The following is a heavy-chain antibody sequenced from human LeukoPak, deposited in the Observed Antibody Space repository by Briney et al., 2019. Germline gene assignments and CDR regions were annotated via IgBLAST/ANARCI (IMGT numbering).Heavy chain of an antibody. Sequence: GGSLRLSCAASGFTFSTYGMSWVRQAPGKGLEWVSSISTTGGSTQYADSVKGRFTISRDNSKNTLYLQMNSLRAEVTAVYYCAKDPLMGMDVWGQGTTVTVSS. CDR3: AKDPLMGMDV. CDR2: ISTTGGST. V-gene: IGHV3-23*01. D-gene: IGHD3-16*01. J-gene: IGHJ6*02. CDR1: GFTFSTYG.